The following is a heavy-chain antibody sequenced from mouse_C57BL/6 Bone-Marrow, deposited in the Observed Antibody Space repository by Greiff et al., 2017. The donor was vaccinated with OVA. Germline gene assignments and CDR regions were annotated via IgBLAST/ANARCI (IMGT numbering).Heavy chain of an antibody. CDR2: INPNYGTT. CDR1: GYSFTDYN. D-gene: IGHD1-1*01. V-gene: IGHV1-39*01. CDR3: AREDYGSEVAMDY. Sequence: EVQLQQSGPELVKPGASVKISCKASGYSFTDYNMNWVKQSTGKSLEWIGVINPNYGTTSYNQKFKGKATLTVDQSSSTAYMQLNSLTSEDSAVSNCAREDYGSEVAMDYWGQGTSVTASS. J-gene: IGHJ4*01.